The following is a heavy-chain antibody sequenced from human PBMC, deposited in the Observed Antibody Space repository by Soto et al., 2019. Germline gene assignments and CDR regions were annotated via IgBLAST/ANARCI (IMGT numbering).Heavy chain of an antibody. J-gene: IGHJ4*02. V-gene: IGHV3-15*01. CDR3: TTDRDY. CDR1: GFTFSNAW. Sequence: EVQLVESGGGLVKPGGSLRLSCAASGFTFSNAWMSWVRQAPGKGLEWVGHIKSKTDGGTTDYAAPVKGRFTISRDDSKNTLYLQMNSLKTEDTAMYYCTTDRDYWGQGTLVTVSS. CDR2: IKSKTDGGTT.